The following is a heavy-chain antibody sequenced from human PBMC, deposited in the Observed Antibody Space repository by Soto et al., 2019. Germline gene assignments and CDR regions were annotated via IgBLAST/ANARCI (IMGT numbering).Heavy chain of an antibody. D-gene: IGHD2-2*01. V-gene: IGHV3-48*02. J-gene: IGHJ4*02. Sequence: EVQLVESGGGLVQPGESLRLSCAASGFTFSSYSMNWVRQAPGKGLEWVSYIHNSSSTIYYADSVRGRFTISRDNAKNSLYLQMNSLRDEDTAVYYCARGVQMIVRLPSAIDYWGQGTLVTVSS. CDR3: ARGVQMIVRLPSAIDY. CDR1: GFTFSSYS. CDR2: IHNSSSTI.